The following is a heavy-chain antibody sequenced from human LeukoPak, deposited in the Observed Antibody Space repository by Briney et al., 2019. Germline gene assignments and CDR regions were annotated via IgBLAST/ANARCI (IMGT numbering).Heavy chain of an antibody. CDR1: GNTFSNYG. CDR2: IGAYSGNT. Sequence: GASVKVSCKASGNTFSNYGTNWVRQAPGQGLEWMAWIGAYSGNTNYAQKFQGRVTLTTDTSTSTAYLELRSLTADDTPVYYCASKAVDTSMVGASGMDVWGQGTTVIVSS. D-gene: IGHD5-18*01. V-gene: IGHV1-18*01. CDR3: ASKAVDTSMVGASGMDV. J-gene: IGHJ6*02.